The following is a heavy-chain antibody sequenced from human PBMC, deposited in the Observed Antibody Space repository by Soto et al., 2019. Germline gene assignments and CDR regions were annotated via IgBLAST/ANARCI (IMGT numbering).Heavy chain of an antibody. CDR1: GGSISSYY. D-gene: IGHD6-13*01. CDR2: IYTSGST. V-gene: IGHV4-4*07. Sequence: SETLSLTCTVSGGSISSYYWSWIRQPPGKGLEWIGRIYTSGSTNYNPSLKSRVTMSVDTSKNQFSLKLSSVTAADTAVYYCARDGRAAAGNYYYYYGMDVWGQGTTVTVSS. J-gene: IGHJ6*02. CDR3: ARDGRAAAGNYYYYYGMDV.